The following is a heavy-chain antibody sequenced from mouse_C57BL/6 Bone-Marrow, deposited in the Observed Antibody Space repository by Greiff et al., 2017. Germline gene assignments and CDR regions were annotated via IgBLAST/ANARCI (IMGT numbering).Heavy chain of an antibody. D-gene: IGHD2-1*01. Sequence: VQLQESGAELVRPGTSVKMSCKASGYTFTNYWIGWAKQRPGHGLEWIGDIYPGGGYTNYNEKFKGKATLTADKSSSTAYMQFSSLTSEESAIYYCGGRVYYGSYGFAYGGRGTLVTVTA. CDR2: IYPGGGYT. CDR1: GYTFTNYW. J-gene: IGHJ3*01. CDR3: GGRVYYGSYGFAY. V-gene: IGHV1-63*01.